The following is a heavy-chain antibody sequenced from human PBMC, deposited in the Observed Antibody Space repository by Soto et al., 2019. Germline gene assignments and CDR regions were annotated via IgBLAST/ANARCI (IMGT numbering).Heavy chain of an antibody. CDR1: GYPFTSYA. J-gene: IGHJ3*02. Sequence: ASVKVSCKASGYPFTSYAMHWVRQAPGQSLEWIGWSVGGSGNKKYAQKFQERVTITRDMSTRTAYMELSRLRSEDTAVYYCAAGQDTAMGYDAFDIGGQGTMVTVSS. D-gene: IGHD5-18*01. CDR2: SVGGSGNK. V-gene: IGHV1-58*02. CDR3: AAGQDTAMGYDAFDI.